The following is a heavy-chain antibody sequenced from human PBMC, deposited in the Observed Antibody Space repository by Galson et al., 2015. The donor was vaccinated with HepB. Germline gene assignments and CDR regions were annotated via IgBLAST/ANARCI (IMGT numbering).Heavy chain of an antibody. CDR1: GYTFTDYY. V-gene: IGHV1-2*05. J-gene: IGHJ4*02. D-gene: IGHD3-22*01. CDR3: AVMYSSGYGFDF. CDR2: INTNSGGT. Sequence: SVKVSCKASGYTFTDYYLHWVRQAPGRGLEWVGRINTNSGGTNYAQKFQGRVTMTRDTSISTAYMELSGLRSDDTVLYYCAVMYSSGYGFDFWGQGTLVTVSS.